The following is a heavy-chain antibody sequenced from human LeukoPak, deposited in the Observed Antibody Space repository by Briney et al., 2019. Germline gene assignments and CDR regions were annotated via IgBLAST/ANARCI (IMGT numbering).Heavy chain of an antibody. Sequence: GRSLRLSCAASGFTFDDYAMHWVRQPPGKGLEWVSGISWNSGTIGYADSVKGRFTISRDNAMNSLYLQMNSLSAEDTAFYFCAKDIDHASRGSNPLDYWGQGTLVTVSS. CDR1: GFTFDDYA. D-gene: IGHD6-19*01. V-gene: IGHV3-9*01. CDR3: AKDIDHASRGSNPLDY. J-gene: IGHJ4*02. CDR2: ISWNSGTI.